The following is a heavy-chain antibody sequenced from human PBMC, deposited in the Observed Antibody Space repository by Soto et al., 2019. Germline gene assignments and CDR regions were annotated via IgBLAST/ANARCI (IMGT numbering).Heavy chain of an antibody. CDR2: INHSGST. CDR1: GGSFSGYY. D-gene: IGHD3-10*01. Sequence: QVQLQQWGAGLLKPSETLSLTCAVYGGSFSGYYWSWIRQPPGKGLEWIGEINHSGSTNYNPSLKSAVTISVDTSKNQFSLKPSSVTAADTAVYYCASNLRKNYYGSGSYYPFDYWGQGTLVTVSS. V-gene: IGHV4-34*01. CDR3: ASNLRKNYYGSGSYYPFDY. J-gene: IGHJ4*02.